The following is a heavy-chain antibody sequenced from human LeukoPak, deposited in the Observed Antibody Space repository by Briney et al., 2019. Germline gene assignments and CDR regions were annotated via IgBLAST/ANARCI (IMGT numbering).Heavy chain of an antibody. J-gene: IGHJ6*02. CDR2: INTNTGNP. Sequence: ASVKVSCKASGYTFTSYAMNWVRQAPGQGLEWMGWINTNTGNPTYAQGFTGRFVFSLDTSVSTAYLQISSLKAEDTAVYYCARGVNSGYDPKHNYCYYYYGMDVWGQGTTVTVSS. V-gene: IGHV7-4-1*02. CDR1: GYTFTSYA. CDR3: ARGVNSGYDPKHNYCYYYYGMDV. D-gene: IGHD5-12*01.